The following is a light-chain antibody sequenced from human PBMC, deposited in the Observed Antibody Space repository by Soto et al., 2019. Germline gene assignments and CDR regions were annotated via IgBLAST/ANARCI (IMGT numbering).Light chain of an antibody. V-gene: IGKV2-30*01. CDR1: QSLVFRDGNTF. J-gene: IGKJ2*01. Sequence: DVVMTQSPLSLPVTLRQPPSISCRASQSLVFRDGNTFLNWFHQRPGQSPRRPIYKVSNRDSAVPDTFSGSGSGSDFTLNISRVEAEDVRVYYCIQGTHLPWTVGQGTKLEIK. CDR3: IQGTHLPWT. CDR2: KVS.